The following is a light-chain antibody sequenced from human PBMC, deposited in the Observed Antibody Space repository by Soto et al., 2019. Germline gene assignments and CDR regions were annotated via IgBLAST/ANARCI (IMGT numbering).Light chain of an antibody. CDR3: QHYYSYPG. CDR2: AAS. CDR1: QGISSY. J-gene: IGKJ1*01. V-gene: IGKV1-8*01. Sequence: AIRMTQSPSSFSASTGDRVTITCRASQGISSYLAWYQQKPGKAPKLLIYAASTLQSGVPSMFSGSGSGTDLTLTITCMQSEDFATYNYQHYYSYPGVGQGTKVEIK.